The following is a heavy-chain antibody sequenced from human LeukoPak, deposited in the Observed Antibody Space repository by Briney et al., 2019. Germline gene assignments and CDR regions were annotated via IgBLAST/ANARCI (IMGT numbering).Heavy chain of an antibody. CDR1: GFTFSSYW. Sequence: GGSLRLSCAASGFTFSSYWMHWVRQAPGKGLMWVARIKSDGSSTTYADSVTGRFTISRDKAKNTLYLQMDSLRAEDTAVYYCARDPGGVGAKGHNWFDPWGQGTLVTVSS. CDR3: ARDPGGVGAKGHNWFDP. D-gene: IGHD2-21*01. CDR2: IKSDGSST. J-gene: IGHJ5*02. V-gene: IGHV3-74*01.